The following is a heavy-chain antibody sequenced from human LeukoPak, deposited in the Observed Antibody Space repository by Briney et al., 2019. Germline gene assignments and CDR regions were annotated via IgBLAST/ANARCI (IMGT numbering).Heavy chain of an antibody. Sequence: SQTLSLTCTVSGGSISSGSYYWSWIRQPPGKGLEWIGRIYTSGSTNYNPSLKSRVTISVDTSKNQFSLKLSSVTAADTAVYYCARDGVLDYYYYYMDVWGKGTTVTVSS. CDR3: ARDGVLDYYYYYMDV. CDR1: GGSISSGSYY. J-gene: IGHJ6*03. V-gene: IGHV4-61*02. D-gene: IGHD3-16*01. CDR2: IYTSGST.